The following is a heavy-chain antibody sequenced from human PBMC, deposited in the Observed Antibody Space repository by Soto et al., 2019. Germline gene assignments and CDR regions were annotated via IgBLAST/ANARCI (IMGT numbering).Heavy chain of an antibody. CDR1: GGSMSDYY. J-gene: IGHJ4*02. CDR3: ARGAGSSSYHYETHDH. CDR2: ISYSGIT. V-gene: IGHV4-59*01. D-gene: IGHD3-22*01. Sequence: SETLSLTCSVSGGSMSDYYCSWIRRPPWKGLEWIGYISYSGITNYNPSLGRRVTISVDKSKTHFSLKVRSVTAADTAMYYCARGAGSSSYHYETHDHWGQGILVTVSS.